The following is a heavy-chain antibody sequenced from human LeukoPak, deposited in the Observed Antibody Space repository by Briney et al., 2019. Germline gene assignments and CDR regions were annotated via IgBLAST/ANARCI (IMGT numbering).Heavy chain of an antibody. D-gene: IGHD3-3*01. CDR1: GFTFSSYA. J-gene: IGHJ4*02. CDR2: ISSSSSYI. V-gene: IGHV3-21*01. Sequence: GGSLRLSCAASGFTFSSYAMSWVRQAPGKGLEWVSSISSSSSYIYYADSVKGRFTISRDNAKNSLYLQMNSLRGEDTAVYYCARDRYYDFWSGYIPNDYWGQGTLVTVSS. CDR3: ARDRYYDFWSGYIPNDY.